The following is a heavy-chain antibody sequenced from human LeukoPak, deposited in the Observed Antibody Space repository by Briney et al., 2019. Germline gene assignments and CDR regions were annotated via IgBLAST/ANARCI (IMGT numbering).Heavy chain of an antibody. CDR1: GYTFTSYA. CDR3: ARGAPGDSSGYYSNYYYYGMDV. Sequence: GASVKVSCKASGYTFTSYAMHWVRQAPGQRLEWMGWINAGNGNTKYSQKFQGRVTITRDTSASTAYMELSSLRSEDTAVYYCARGAPGDSSGYYSNYYYYGMDVWGQGTTATVSS. J-gene: IGHJ6*02. V-gene: IGHV1-3*01. D-gene: IGHD3-22*01. CDR2: INAGNGNT.